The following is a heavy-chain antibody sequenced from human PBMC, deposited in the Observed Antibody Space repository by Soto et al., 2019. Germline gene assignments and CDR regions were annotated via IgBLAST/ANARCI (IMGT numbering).Heavy chain of an antibody. J-gene: IGHJ4*02. D-gene: IGHD2-21*02. V-gene: IGHV1-69*13. CDR2: IIPIFGTA. CDR1: GGTFSSYA. CDR3: ASILAYCGGDCYSFDY. Sequence: ASVKVSCKASGGTFSSYAISWVRQAPGQGLEWMGGIIPIFGTANYAQKFQGRVTITADESTSTAYMELSSLRSEDTAVYYCASILAYCGGDCYSFDYWGQGTLVTVSS.